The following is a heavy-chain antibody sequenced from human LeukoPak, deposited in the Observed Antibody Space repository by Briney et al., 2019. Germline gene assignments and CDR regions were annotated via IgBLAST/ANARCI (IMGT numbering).Heavy chain of an antibody. D-gene: IGHD1-26*01. V-gene: IGHV4-39*01. Sequence: SETLSLTCTVSGGSISSSSHSWGWIRQPPGKGLEWIGSISYSGSTDYNPSLKSRVTISVDTSKNQFSLRLSSVTAADTAVYYCARHSGSYLYYFDFWGQGALVTVSS. J-gene: IGHJ4*02. CDR2: ISYSGST. CDR3: ARHSGSYLYYFDF. CDR1: GGSISSSSHS.